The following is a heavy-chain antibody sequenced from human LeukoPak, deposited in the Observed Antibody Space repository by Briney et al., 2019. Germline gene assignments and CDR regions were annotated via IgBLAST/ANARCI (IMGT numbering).Heavy chain of an antibody. CDR1: GFTFSSYG. CDR3: AKGGLWLGELLAGLFDT. CDR2: ISYDGSNK. V-gene: IGHV3-30*18. J-gene: IGHJ3*02. D-gene: IGHD3-10*01. Sequence: SGGSLRLSCAASGFTFSSYGMHWVRQAPGKGLEWVAVISYDGSNKYYADSVKGRFTISRDNSKNTLYLQMNSLRAEDTAVYYCAKGGLWLGELLAGLFDTWGKGK.